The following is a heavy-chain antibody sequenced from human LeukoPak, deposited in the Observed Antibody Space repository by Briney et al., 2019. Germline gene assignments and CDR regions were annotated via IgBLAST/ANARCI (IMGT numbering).Heavy chain of an antibody. CDR2: IYPGDSDT. J-gene: IGHJ3*02. Sequence: GESLKTSCKGSGYSFTSYWIGWVRQMPGKGLEWMGIIYPGDSDTRYSPSFQGRVTISADKSISTAYLQWSSLKASDTAMYYCARPSYYDSSRGDAFDIWGQGTMVAVSS. CDR1: GYSFTSYW. CDR3: ARPSYYDSSRGDAFDI. V-gene: IGHV5-51*01. D-gene: IGHD3-22*01.